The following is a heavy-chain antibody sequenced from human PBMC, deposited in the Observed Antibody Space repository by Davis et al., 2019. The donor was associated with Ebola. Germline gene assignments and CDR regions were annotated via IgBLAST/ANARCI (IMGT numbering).Heavy chain of an antibody. CDR2: IYSGGST. CDR1: GFIFSNHA. V-gene: IGHV3-53*01. CDR3: ARAGDRNPLYYYGMDV. D-gene: IGHD2-21*01. J-gene: IGHJ6*02. Sequence: GESLKISCVVSGFIFSNHAMTWVRQAPGKGLEWVSVIYSGGSTYYADSVKGRFTISRDNSKNTLYLQMNSLRAEDTAVYYCARAGDRNPLYYYGMDVWGQGTTVTVSS.